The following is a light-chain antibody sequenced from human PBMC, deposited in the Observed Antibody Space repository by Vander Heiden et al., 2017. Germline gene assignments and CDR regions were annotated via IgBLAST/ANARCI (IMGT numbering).Light chain of an antibody. CDR2: GAS. Sequence: EIVMTQSPSTLSVSPGERATLSCRASQRFSSSLAWYQLKAGQAPRLLIYGASTRATGIPARFSGSGSGTEVTLTISSLQSEDFAVYYCQQYNQWPPYTFGQGTKLEI. CDR3: QQYNQWPPYT. J-gene: IGKJ2*01. V-gene: IGKV3-15*01. CDR1: QRFSSS.